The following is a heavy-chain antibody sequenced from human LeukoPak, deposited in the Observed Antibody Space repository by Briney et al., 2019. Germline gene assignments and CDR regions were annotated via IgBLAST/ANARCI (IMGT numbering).Heavy chain of an antibody. J-gene: IGHJ6*03. CDR1: GFTSSSYG. CDR2: IRYDGSNK. Sequence: GGSLRLSCAASGFTSSSYGMHWVRQAPGKGLEWVAFIRYDGSNKYYADSVKGRFTISRDNSKNTLYLQMNSLRAEDTAVYYCARLNYDFWSGVWEGYYMDVWGKGTTVTVSS. D-gene: IGHD3-3*01. CDR3: ARLNYDFWSGVWEGYYMDV. V-gene: IGHV3-30*02.